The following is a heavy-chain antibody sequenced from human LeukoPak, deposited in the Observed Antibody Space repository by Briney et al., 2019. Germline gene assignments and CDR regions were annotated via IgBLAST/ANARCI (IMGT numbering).Heavy chain of an antibody. CDR3: ARAEDYCTNGVCYRTGVNWFDP. J-gene: IGHJ5*02. D-gene: IGHD2-8*01. CDR1: GGAFSGYY. Sequence: SETLSLTCAVYGGAFSGYYWSWIRQPPGKGLEWIGEINHSGSTNYNPSLKSRVTISVDTSKNQFSLKLSSVTAADTAVYYCARAEDYCTNGVCYRTGVNWFDPWGQGTLVTVSS. V-gene: IGHV4-34*01. CDR2: INHSGST.